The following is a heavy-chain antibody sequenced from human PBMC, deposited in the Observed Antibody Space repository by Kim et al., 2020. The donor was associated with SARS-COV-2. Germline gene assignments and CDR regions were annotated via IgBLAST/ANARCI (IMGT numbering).Heavy chain of an antibody. J-gene: IGHJ4*02. CDR3: AKGHSAIYFPLDY. CDR2: ISGSGITT. D-gene: IGHD1-26*01. V-gene: IGHV3-23*01. Sequence: GGSLRLSCAASGFTFSSIGMTWVRQAPGKGLEWVSSISGSGITTYYADSVKGRFTVSRDNSKNTLYLQMSSLRAEDTAVYYCAKGHSAIYFPLDYWGQGTLVTVST. CDR1: GFTFSSIG.